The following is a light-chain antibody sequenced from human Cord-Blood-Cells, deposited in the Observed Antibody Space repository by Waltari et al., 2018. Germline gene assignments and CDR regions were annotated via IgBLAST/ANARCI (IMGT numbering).Light chain of an antibody. V-gene: IGLV2-11*01. CDR3: CSYAGSYTWV. CDR1: SSHVGGYNY. Sequence: QSALTQPRSLSVSPGQSVTISCTGTSSHVGGYNYVSWYQRHPGKATKLMIYDVSKRPSGGPDRFSGSKSGNTASLTISGLQAEDEADYYCCSYAGSYTWVFGGGTKLTVL. CDR2: DVS. J-gene: IGLJ3*02.